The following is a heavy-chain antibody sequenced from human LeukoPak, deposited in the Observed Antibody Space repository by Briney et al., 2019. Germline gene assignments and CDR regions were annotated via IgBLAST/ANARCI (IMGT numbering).Heavy chain of an antibody. Sequence: GGSLRLSCAVSGFTFSSYAMHWVRQAPGKGLEWVAVISYDGSNKYYADSVKGRFTISRDNSKNTLYLQMNSLRAEDTAVYYCARSPTYYYDSSGYSLYYFDYWGQGTLVTVSS. D-gene: IGHD3-22*01. CDR1: GFTFSSYA. CDR2: ISYDGSNK. J-gene: IGHJ4*02. V-gene: IGHV3-30-3*01. CDR3: ARSPTYYYDSSGYSLYYFDY.